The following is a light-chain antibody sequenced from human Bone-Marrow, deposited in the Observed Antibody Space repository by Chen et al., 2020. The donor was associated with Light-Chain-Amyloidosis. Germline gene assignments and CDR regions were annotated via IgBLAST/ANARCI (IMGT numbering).Light chain of an antibody. CDR1: NIGSTS. CDR3: QVWDRSSDRPV. Sequence: SYVLTQPSSVSVAPGQTATIACGGNNIGSTSLHWYQQTPGQAPLLVGYDDSDRPSGIPGRLSGSNSGNTATLTISRVEAGDEADYYCQVWDRSSDRPVFGGGTKLTVL. J-gene: IGLJ3*02. V-gene: IGLV3-21*02. CDR2: DDS.